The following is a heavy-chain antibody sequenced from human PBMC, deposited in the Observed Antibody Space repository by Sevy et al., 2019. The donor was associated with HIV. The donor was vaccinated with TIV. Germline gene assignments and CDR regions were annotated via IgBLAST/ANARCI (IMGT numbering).Heavy chain of an antibody. CDR2: IGGSGETT. J-gene: IGHJ5*02. CDR1: GFTFSSYA. CDR3: ARVGGCVVGSLDNCFDP. V-gene: IGHV3-23*01. Sequence: GGSLRLSCAASGFTFSSYAVTWVRQAPEKGLEWVSLIGGSGETTYYADSVRGRFTISSDNSKNTVYLQMNSLRAEDTAIYYCARVGGCVVGSLDNCFDPWGQGTLVTVSS. D-gene: IGHD2-21*01.